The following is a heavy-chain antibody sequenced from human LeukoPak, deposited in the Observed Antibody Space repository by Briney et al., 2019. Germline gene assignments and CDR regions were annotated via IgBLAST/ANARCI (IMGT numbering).Heavy chain of an antibody. CDR2: INNSGGIR. Sequence: PGGSLRLSCAASGFTFSSYAMTWVRQAPGKGLDWVSIINNSGGIRYYADSVKGRFTISRDNSKKTLYLEMYSLRAEDTAVYYCARRVTGNLYYFDYWGQGTLVTVSS. V-gene: IGHV3-23*01. CDR1: GFTFSSYA. J-gene: IGHJ4*02. D-gene: IGHD3-9*01. CDR3: ARRVTGNLYYFDY.